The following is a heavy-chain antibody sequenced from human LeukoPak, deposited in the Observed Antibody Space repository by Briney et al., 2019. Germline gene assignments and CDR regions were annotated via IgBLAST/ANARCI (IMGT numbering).Heavy chain of an antibody. CDR1: GGSISSYY. J-gene: IGHJ4*02. D-gene: IGHD5-24*01. V-gene: IGHV4-59*01. Sequence: PSETLSLTCTVSGGSISSYYWSWIRQPPGKGLEWIGYIYYSGSTNYNPSLKSRVTISVDTSKNQFSLKLSSVTAADTAVYYCAREMATIVQGYYFDYWGQGTLVTVSS. CDR3: AREMATIVQGYYFDY. CDR2: IYYSGST.